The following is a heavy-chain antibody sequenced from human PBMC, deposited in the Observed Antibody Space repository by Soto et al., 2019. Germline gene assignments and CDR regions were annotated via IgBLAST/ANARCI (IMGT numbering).Heavy chain of an antibody. D-gene: IGHD2-15*01. J-gene: IGHJ4*02. CDR3: ARVNVVEVRQRPFDY. Sequence: QVQLVQSGAEVKKPGASVKVSCKASGYTFTSYGISWVRQAPGQGLEWMGWISAYNGNTNYAQKLQGRVTMTTDTSXXTAYMELRSLRSDDTAVYYCARVNVVEVRQRPFDYWGQGTLVTVSS. CDR1: GYTFTSYG. CDR2: ISAYNGNT. V-gene: IGHV1-18*01.